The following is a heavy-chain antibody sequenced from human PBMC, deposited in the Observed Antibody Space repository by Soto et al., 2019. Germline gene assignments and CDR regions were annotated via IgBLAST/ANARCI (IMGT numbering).Heavy chain of an antibody. J-gene: IGHJ4*02. CDR1: GGSISSYY. CDR2: IYYSGST. CDR3: ARVGCSGGSCYLEYYFDY. D-gene: IGHD2-15*01. V-gene: IGHV4-59*01. Sequence: SETLSLTCTVSGGSISSYYWSWIRQPPGKGLEWIGYIYYSGSTNYNPSLKSRVTISVDTSKNQFSLKLSSVTAADTAVYYCARVGCSGGSCYLEYYFDYWGQGTLVTVSS.